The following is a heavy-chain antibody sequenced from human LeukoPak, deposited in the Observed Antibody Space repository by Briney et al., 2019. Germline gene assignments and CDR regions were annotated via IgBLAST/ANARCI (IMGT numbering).Heavy chain of an antibody. D-gene: IGHD6-13*01. CDR3: ARGGQQLVVNWFDP. J-gene: IGHJ5*02. CDR1: GGSFSGYY. V-gene: IGHV4-34*01. CDR2: INHSGST. Sequence: SETLSLTCAVYGGSFSGYYWSWIRQPPGKGLEWIGEINHSGSTNYNPSLKSRVTISVDTSKNQFSLELSSVTAADTAVYYCARGGQQLVVNWFDPWGQGTLVTVSS.